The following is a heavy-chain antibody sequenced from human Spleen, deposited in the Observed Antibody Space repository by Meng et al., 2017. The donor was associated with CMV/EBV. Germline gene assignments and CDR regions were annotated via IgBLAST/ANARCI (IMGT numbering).Heavy chain of an antibody. J-gene: IGHJ4*02. V-gene: IGHV3-23*01. CDR2: ISGSGGST. D-gene: IGHD2-2*01. CDR3: AKDRRDIVVVPAAPGYYFDY. Sequence: SYAMSWVRQAPGKGLEWVSAISGSGGSTNYADSVKGRFTISRDNSKNTLYLQMNSLRAEDTAVYYCAKDRRDIVVVPAAPGYYFDYWGQGTLVTVSS. CDR1: SYA.